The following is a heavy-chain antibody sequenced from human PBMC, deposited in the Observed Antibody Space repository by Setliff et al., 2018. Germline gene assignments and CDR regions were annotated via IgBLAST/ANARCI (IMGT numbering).Heavy chain of an antibody. CDR3: ARSRYYDSSGNNYGLDY. D-gene: IGHD3-22*01. Sequence: SETLSLTCDIKGGAVSGFYWSWIRQTPGKDLEWIGEISHNGRVSSSPSLKSRVTISVDRAKNHFSPKLTSVTAADTAMYYCARSRYYDSSGNNYGLDYWGQGTLVTVS. CDR1: GGAVSGFY. J-gene: IGHJ4*02. CDR2: ISHNGRV. V-gene: IGHV4-34*01.